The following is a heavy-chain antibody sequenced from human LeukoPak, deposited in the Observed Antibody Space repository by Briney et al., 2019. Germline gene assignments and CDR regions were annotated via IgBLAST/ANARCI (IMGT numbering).Heavy chain of an antibody. CDR3: ARNRGGGSYLRHGAFDI. CDR1: GFTFSSYG. CDR2: IWYDGSNK. J-gene: IGHJ3*02. D-gene: IGHD1-26*01. Sequence: PGRFLRLSCAASGFTFSSYGMHWVRQAPGKGLEWVAVIWYDGSNKYYADSVKGRFTISRDNSKNTLYLQMNSLRAEDTAVYYCARNRGGGSYLRHGAFDIWGQGTMVTVSS. V-gene: IGHV3-33*01.